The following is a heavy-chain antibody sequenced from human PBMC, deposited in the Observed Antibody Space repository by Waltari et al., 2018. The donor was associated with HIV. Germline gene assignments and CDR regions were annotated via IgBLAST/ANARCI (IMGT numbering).Heavy chain of an antibody. D-gene: IGHD3-10*01. V-gene: IGHV3-48*03. J-gene: IGHJ3*02. CDR2: RNSNSGNI. Sequence: EQLVESGGGLVGPGGCLRLSCVPSGCTFFPYEFNWVRQVSGKGLEWNSDRNSNSGNIHYADYVKGRFTISRDNAKSSLYLQMRNLTGEDTAVYYCARDDLIVRRAFDIWGQGTMVTVSS. CDR1: GCTFFPYE. CDR3: ARDDLIVRRAFDI.